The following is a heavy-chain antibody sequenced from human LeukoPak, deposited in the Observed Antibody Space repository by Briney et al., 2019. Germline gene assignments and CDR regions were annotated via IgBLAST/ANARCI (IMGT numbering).Heavy chain of an antibody. D-gene: IGHD3-22*01. CDR1: GGSIGSYY. CDR2: IYDSGST. J-gene: IGHJ3*02. V-gene: IGHV4-59*01. CDR3: ACLTTADAFDI. Sequence: PSETLSLTCTVSGGSIGSYYRSWIRQPPGKGLEWIGYIYDSGSTNYNPSLKSRVTISVDTSKNQFSLKLGSVTAADTAVYYCACLTTADAFDIWGQGTMVTVSS.